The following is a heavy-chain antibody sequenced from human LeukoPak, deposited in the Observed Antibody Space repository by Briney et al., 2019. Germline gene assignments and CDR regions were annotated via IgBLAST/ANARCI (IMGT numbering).Heavy chain of an antibody. D-gene: IGHD4-11*01. CDR2: IYYSGST. V-gene: IGHV4-59*01. J-gene: IGHJ4*02. CDR1: GGSFSGYY. Sequence: SETLSLTCAVYGGSFSGYYWSWIRQPPGKGLEWIGYIYYSGSTNYNPSLKSRVTISVDTSKNQFSLKLSSVTAADTAVYYCARSKRLDYWGQGTLVTVSS. CDR3: ARSKRLDY.